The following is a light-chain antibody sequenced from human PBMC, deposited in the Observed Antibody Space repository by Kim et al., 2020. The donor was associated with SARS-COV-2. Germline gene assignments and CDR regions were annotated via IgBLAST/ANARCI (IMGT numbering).Light chain of an antibody. CDR3: QSYEKSLGGWV. J-gene: IGLJ3*02. CDR2: DNS. V-gene: IGLV1-40*01. Sequence: RVTIPGTGSSPNNGASNDVHWYQQLPGTAATLLTNDNSNRPSGGPDRCSGSKSGTSASLAITGLQAEDEADYYCQSYEKSLGGWVFGGGTQLTVL. CDR1: SPNNGASND.